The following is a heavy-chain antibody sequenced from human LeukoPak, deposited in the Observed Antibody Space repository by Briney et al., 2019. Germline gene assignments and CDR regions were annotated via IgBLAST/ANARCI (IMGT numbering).Heavy chain of an antibody. CDR2: IYQTGAT. CDR3: ARATYYDFWSGYRYNWFDP. V-gene: IGHV4-59*08. Sequence: SETLSLTCTVSGGSISNYYWSWFRQPPGKGLEWIGYIYQTGATSYNPSLKSRVAISVDTSKNQFSLKLSSVTAAGTAVYYCARATYYDFWSGYRYNWFDPWGQGTLVTVSS. D-gene: IGHD3-3*01. CDR1: GGSISNYY. J-gene: IGHJ5*02.